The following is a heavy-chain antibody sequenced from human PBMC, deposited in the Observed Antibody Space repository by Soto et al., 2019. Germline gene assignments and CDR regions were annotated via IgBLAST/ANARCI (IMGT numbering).Heavy chain of an antibody. CDR2: ISYDGSNK. CDR1: GFTFSSYA. J-gene: IGHJ4*02. V-gene: IGHV3-30-3*01. D-gene: IGHD4-17*01. CDR3: ARENRDDYPDD. Sequence: QVQLVESGGGVVQPGRSLRLSCAASGFTFSSYAMHWVRQAPGKGLEWVAVISYDGSNKYYADSVKGRFTISRDNSKNTLDLQMNSLRAEDTAVYYCARENRDDYPDDWGQGTLVTVSS.